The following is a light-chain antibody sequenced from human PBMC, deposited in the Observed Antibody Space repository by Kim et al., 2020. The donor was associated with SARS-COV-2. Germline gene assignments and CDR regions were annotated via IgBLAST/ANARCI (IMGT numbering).Light chain of an antibody. V-gene: IGKV1-5*01. CDR2: DAS. Sequence: ASVGDRVTSTCRASQSISSWLAWYQQKPGKAPKLLIYDASSLDSGVPSRFSGSGSGTEFTLTISSLQPDDFATYYCQQYNSYPITFGQGTRLEIK. CDR3: QQYNSYPIT. CDR1: QSISSW. J-gene: IGKJ5*01.